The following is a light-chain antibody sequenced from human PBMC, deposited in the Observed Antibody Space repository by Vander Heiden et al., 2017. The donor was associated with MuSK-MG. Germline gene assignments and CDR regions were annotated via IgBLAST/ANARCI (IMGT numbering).Light chain of an antibody. V-gene: IGKV4-1*01. J-gene: IGKJ1*01. CDR2: RAS. Sequence: IVITQSPDSLAVVLGSRGTSHCRSSQNLLRVSGNKNHLAWFKQKAGQPPELLIYRASTRRSGVPDRVSGSGSGTDFTLTIANFQAEDVAVYYCQQDDSSLMTFGQGTKVEIK. CDR1: QNLLRVSGNKNH. CDR3: QQDDSSLMT.